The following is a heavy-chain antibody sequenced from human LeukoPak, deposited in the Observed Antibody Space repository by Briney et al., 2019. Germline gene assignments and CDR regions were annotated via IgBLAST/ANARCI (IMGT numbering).Heavy chain of an antibody. Sequence: SVTVSCKASGYTFTDYYIHWVRQAPAQGLEWMGWISPNSGGSNFAQKFQGRVTITADESTSTAYMELSSLRSEDTAVYYCARDVRHRYCSTTSCYRGWFDPWGEGTLVTVSS. CDR3: ARDVRHRYCSTTSCYRGWFDP. CDR2: ISPNSGGS. J-gene: IGHJ5*02. V-gene: IGHV1-2*02. D-gene: IGHD2-2*01. CDR1: GYTFTDYY.